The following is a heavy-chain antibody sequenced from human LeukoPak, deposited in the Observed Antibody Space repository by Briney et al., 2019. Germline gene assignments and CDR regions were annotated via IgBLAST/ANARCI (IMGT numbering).Heavy chain of an antibody. J-gene: IGHJ4*02. CDR3: ARGQDYGIDY. D-gene: IGHD4-17*01. V-gene: IGHV4-59*12. Sequence: SETLSLTCTVSGGSISSYYWSWIRQPPGKGLEWIGYIYYSGSTNYNPSLKSRVTISVDTSKNQFSLKLSSVTAADTAVYYCARGQDYGIDYWGQGTLVTVSS. CDR1: GGSISSYY. CDR2: IYYSGST.